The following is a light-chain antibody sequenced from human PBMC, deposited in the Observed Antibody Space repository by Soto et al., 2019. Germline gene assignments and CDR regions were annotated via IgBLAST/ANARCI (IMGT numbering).Light chain of an antibody. Sequence: EIVRTQSPAPLSVSPGERATLSCRASQSVSSNLAWYQQKPGQAPRLLIYGASTRATGIPARFSGSGSGTEFTLTISSLQSEDFAVYYCQQYNNWPPWTFGQGTKVEIK. V-gene: IGKV3-15*01. J-gene: IGKJ1*01. CDR1: QSVSSN. CDR2: GAS. CDR3: QQYNNWPPWT.